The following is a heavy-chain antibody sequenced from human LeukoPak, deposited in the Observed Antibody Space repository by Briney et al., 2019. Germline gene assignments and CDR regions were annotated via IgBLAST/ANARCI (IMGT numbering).Heavy chain of an antibody. Sequence: GGSLRLSCAASGFTFSSYAMSWVRQAPGKGLEWVSAISGSGGSTYYAASVKGRFTISRDNSKNTLYLQMNSLRAEDTAVYYCAKSTLGYCSSTSCYLSFDYWGQGTLVTVSS. CDR1: GFTFSSYA. CDR3: AKSTLGYCSSTSCYLSFDY. J-gene: IGHJ4*02. D-gene: IGHD2-2*01. V-gene: IGHV3-23*01. CDR2: ISGSGGST.